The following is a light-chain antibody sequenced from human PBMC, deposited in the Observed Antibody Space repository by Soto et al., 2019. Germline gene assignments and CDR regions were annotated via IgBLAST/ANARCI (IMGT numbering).Light chain of an antibody. CDR1: QGISSA. J-gene: IGKJ2*01. Sequence: AIPLTQSPSSLSASVGDRVTITCRASQGISSALAWYQQKPGKAPKLLIYDASSLESGVPSRFSGNGSGTDFTLTISSLQPEDFATYYCQQFNSYLYTFGQGTKLEIK. V-gene: IGKV1-13*02. CDR2: DAS. CDR3: QQFNSYLYT.